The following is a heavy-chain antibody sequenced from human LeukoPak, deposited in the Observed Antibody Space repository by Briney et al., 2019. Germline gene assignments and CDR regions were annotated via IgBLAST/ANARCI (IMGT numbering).Heavy chain of an antibody. J-gene: IGHJ4*02. Sequence: GGSLRLSCAASGFTFSSYAMSWVRQAPGKGLEWVSAISGSGGSTYYADSVKGRFTISRDNSKNTLYLQMNSLRAEDTAVYYCAKGGYRVSNGYYFDYWGQGTLVTVSS. V-gene: IGHV3-23*01. CDR3: AKGGYRVSNGYYFDY. D-gene: IGHD5-12*01. CDR2: ISGSGGST. CDR1: GFTFSSYA.